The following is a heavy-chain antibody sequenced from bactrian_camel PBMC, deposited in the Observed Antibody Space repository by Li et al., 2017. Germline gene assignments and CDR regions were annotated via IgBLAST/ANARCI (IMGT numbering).Heavy chain of an antibody. J-gene: IGHJ4*01. Sequence: DVQLVESGGGLVQPGGSLTLSCVTSGFAFTTYAMNWVRQAPGKGFEWVSGINNGGAITHYADSVKGRFTISRDNAKNTVYLQMNSLKSEDTALYYCATTDPYGGSWYEDYWGQGTQVTVS. CDR3: ATTDPYGGSWYEDY. D-gene: IGHD6*01. CDR1: GFAFTTYA. V-gene: IGHV3S40*01. CDR2: INNGGAIT.